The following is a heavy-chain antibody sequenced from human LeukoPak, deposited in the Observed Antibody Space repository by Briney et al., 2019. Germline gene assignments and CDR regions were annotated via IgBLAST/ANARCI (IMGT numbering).Heavy chain of an antibody. CDR2: IRYDGSNK. Sequence: PGGSLRLSCAASGFTFSSYGMHWVRQAPGKGLEWVAFIRYDGSNKYYADSVKGRFTISRDNSKNTLYLQMNSLRAEDTAVYYCAKGPAAFYYFDYWGQGTLVTVSS. J-gene: IGHJ4*02. CDR3: AKGPAAFYYFDY. CDR1: GFTFSSYG. V-gene: IGHV3-30*02. D-gene: IGHD2-2*01.